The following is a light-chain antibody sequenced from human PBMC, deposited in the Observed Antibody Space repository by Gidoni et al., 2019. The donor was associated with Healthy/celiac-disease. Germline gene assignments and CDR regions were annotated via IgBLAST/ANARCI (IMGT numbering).Light chain of an antibody. CDR2: DVS. J-gene: IGLJ2*01. CDR3: CSYAGSYSVV. Sequence: QSALYPPPSVSGSPGPSVTISCTGTSSDVGGYNYVSWYQQHPGKAPKLMIYDVSKRPSGVPDRFSGSKSGNTASLTISGLQAEDEADYYCCSYAGSYSVVFGGGTKLTVL. CDR1: SSDVGGYNY. V-gene: IGLV2-11*01.